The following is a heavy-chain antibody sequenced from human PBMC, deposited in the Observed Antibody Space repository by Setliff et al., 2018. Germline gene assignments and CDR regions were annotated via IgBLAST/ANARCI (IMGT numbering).Heavy chain of an antibody. J-gene: IGHJ4*02. Sequence: SETLSLTCTVSGYSISSGYYWSWIRQPPGKGLEWIGEINHSGSTNYNPSLKSRVTISVDTSKNQFSLKLSSVTAADTAVYYCARWRQRRDGYNKWVNYFDYWGQGTLVTVSS. CDR3: ARWRQRRDGYNKWVNYFDY. D-gene: IGHD5-12*01. CDR1: GYSISSGYY. CDR2: INHSGST. V-gene: IGHV4-38-2*02.